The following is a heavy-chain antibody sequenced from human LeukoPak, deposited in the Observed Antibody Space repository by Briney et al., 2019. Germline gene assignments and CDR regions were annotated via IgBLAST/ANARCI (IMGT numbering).Heavy chain of an antibody. CDR3: ARPRAYSSSWYWSAPVDAFDI. D-gene: IGHD6-13*01. J-gene: IGHJ3*02. CDR1: GFTFSSYG. Sequence: GGSLRLSCAASGFTFSSYGMHWVRQAPGKGLEWVAVISYDGSNKYYADSVKGRFTISRDNSKNTLYLQMNSLRAEDTAVYYCARPRAYSSSWYWSAPVDAFDIWGQGTMVTVSS. V-gene: IGHV3-30*03. CDR2: ISYDGSNK.